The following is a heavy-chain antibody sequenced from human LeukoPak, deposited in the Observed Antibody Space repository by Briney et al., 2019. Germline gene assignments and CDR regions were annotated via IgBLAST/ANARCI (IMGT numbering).Heavy chain of an antibody. V-gene: IGHV4-34*01. CDR1: GGSFSGYY. CDR2: INHSRTT. D-gene: IGHD7-27*01. CDR3: ARATRRDWGQYYFDY. J-gene: IGHJ4*02. Sequence: SETLSLTCAVYGGSFSGYYWSWIRQSPGKGLEWIGEINHSRTTNCNPSLKSRVTISVDTSKNQVSLKLTSVTAADTAVYYCARATRRDWGQYYFDYWGQGTLVTVSS.